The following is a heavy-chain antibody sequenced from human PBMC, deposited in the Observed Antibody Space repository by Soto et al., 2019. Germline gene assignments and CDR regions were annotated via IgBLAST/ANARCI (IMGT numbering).Heavy chain of an antibody. V-gene: IGHV4-34*01. CDR3: ARGRIQGSWFDP. Sequence: SETLSLTCAVYGGSFSGYYWSWIRQPPGKGLEWIGEINHSGSTNYNPSLKSRVTISVDTSKNQFSLKLSSVTAADTAVYYCARGRIQGSWFDPWGQGTLVTVPS. J-gene: IGHJ5*02. CDR2: INHSGST. D-gene: IGHD3-10*01. CDR1: GGSFSGYY.